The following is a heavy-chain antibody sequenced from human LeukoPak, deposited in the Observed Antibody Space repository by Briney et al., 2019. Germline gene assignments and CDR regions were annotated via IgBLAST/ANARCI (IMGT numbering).Heavy chain of an antibody. D-gene: IGHD6-19*01. CDR1: GYTFTSYD. V-gene: IGHV1-24*01. Sequence: ASVKVSCKASGYTFTSYDINWVRQAPGKGLEWMGGFDPEDGETIYAQKFQGRVTMTEDTSTDTAYMELSSLRSEDTAVYYCAKPPARYSSGWYPLGDWGQGTLVTVSS. CDR3: AKPPARYSSGWYPLGD. CDR2: FDPEDGET. J-gene: IGHJ4*02.